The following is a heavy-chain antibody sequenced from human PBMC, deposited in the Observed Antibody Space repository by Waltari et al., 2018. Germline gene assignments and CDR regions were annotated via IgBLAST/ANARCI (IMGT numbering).Heavy chain of an antibody. Sequence: EVQLVETGGGLIQPGGSLRLSCAASGFTVSSNYMSWVRQAPGKGLEWVSVIYSGGSTYYADSVKGRFTISRDNSKNTLYLQMNSLRAEDTAVYYCASYALGSAYYYYGMDVWGQGTTVTVSS. D-gene: IGHD6-25*01. V-gene: IGHV3-53*02. J-gene: IGHJ6*02. CDR2: IYSGGST. CDR3: ASYALGSAYYYYGMDV. CDR1: GFTVSSNY.